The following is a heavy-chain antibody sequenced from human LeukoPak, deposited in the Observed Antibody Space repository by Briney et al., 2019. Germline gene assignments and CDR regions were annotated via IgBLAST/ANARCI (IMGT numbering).Heavy chain of an antibody. CDR2: IIPIFGTA. J-gene: IGHJ4*02. V-gene: IGHV1-69*05. CDR1: GGTFSSYA. CDR3: ARVYDSRGYYPGY. D-gene: IGHD3-22*01. Sequence: SVKVSCKASGGTFSSYAISWVRQAPGQGLEWMGGIIPIFGTANYAQKFQGRVTITTDESTSTAYMELSSLRSEDTAVYYCARVYDSRGYYPGYWGQGTLVTVSS.